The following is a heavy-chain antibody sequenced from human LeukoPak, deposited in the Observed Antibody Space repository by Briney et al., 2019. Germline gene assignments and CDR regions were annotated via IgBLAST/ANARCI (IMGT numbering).Heavy chain of an antibody. J-gene: IGHJ4*02. CDR2: IYYSGST. Sequence: SETLSLTCTVSGGSISSYYWSWIRQPPGKGLEWIGYIYYSGSTNYNPSLKSRVTISVDTSKNQFSLKLSSVTAADTAVYYCARGRFSSSWYGSGRAVYYFDYWGQGTLVTVSS. CDR1: GGSISSYY. CDR3: ARGRFSSSWYGSGRAVYYFDY. V-gene: IGHV4-59*12. D-gene: IGHD6-13*01.